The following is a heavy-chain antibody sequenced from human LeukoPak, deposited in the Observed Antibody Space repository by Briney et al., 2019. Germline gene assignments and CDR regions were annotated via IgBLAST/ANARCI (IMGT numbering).Heavy chain of an antibody. CDR1: GFTFSSYS. CDR2: ISSSSSYI. CDR3: ARDLSFPRYDFWSGWDDAFDI. Sequence: PGGSLRLSCAASGFTFSSYSMNWVRQAPGKGLEWVSFISSSSSYIYYADSVKGRFAISRDNAKNTLYLQMNSLRAEDTAVYYCARDLSFPRYDFWSGWDDAFDIWGQGTMVTVSS. V-gene: IGHV3-21*01. J-gene: IGHJ3*02. D-gene: IGHD3-3*01.